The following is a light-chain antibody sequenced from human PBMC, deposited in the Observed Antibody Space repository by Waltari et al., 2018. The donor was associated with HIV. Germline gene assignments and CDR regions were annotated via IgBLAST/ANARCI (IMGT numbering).Light chain of an antibody. CDR1: QSVSSRY. CDR2: GAS. V-gene: IGKV3-20*01. Sequence: EIVLTQSPGTLSLSPGERATLSCRSSQSVSSRYLAWYQQKPGQAPRVLIYGASSRATGIPDSFSGSESGTDFTLTISRLEPEDFAVYYCQQYGSSPLYIFGQGTKLEIK. CDR3: QQYGSSPLYI. J-gene: IGKJ2*01.